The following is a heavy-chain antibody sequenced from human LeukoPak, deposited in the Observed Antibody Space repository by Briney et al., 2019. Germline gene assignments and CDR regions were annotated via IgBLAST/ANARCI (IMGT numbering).Heavy chain of an antibody. V-gene: IGHV7-4-1*02. CDR1: GYTFTSYA. CDR2: INTNTGNP. Sequence: ASVKVSCKASGYTFTSYAMNWVRQVPGQGLEWMGWINTNTGNPTYAQGFTGRFVFSLDTSVSTAYLQISSLKAEDTAVYYCAREPVMAPGGWFDPWGQGTLVTVSS. J-gene: IGHJ5*02. D-gene: IGHD3-16*01. CDR3: AREPVMAPGGWFDP.